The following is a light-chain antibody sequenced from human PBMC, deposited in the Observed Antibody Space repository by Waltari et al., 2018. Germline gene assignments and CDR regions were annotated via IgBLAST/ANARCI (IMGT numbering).Light chain of an antibody. V-gene: IGLV2-14*01. J-gene: IGLJ1*01. CDR3: RSYTTSCAPGV. CDR2: EVS. Sequence: QSALTQPASVSGSPGHSITISCSGTDSDVGAYDFVSWYQQHPGKAPHLIIYEVSNWPSGIFTRFSATESGSTASMTTSALPAEDEADYYCRSYTTSCAPGVFGNGTRVTVL. CDR1: DSDVGAYDF.